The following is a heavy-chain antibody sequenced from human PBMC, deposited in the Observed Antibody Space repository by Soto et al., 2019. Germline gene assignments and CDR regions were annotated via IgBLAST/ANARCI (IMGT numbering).Heavy chain of an antibody. CDR1: GYIFTNCW. D-gene: IGHD3-3*01. CDR2: IYPGDSDT. Sequence: GESLKISCKGSGYIFTNCWIGWVRQMPGKGLEWMGIIYPGDSDTRYSPSFQGQVTISVDKSISTAYLQWSSLKATDTAMYYCARHAYDFWSGHPNPRYYYGMDVWGQGTTVTVSS. J-gene: IGHJ6*02. CDR3: ARHAYDFWSGHPNPRYYYGMDV. V-gene: IGHV5-51*01.